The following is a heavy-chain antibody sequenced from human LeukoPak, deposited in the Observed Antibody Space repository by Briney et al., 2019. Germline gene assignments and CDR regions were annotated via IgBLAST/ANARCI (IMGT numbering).Heavy chain of an antibody. CDR2: IWYDGSNK. Sequence: GRSLRLSCAASGFTFSSYGMHWVRQAPGKGLEWVAVIWYDGSNKYYADSVKGRFTISRDNSKNTLYLQMNSLRAEDSAVDYCARERRDYGATFDYWGQGTLVTVSS. J-gene: IGHJ4*02. CDR3: ARERRDYGATFDY. D-gene: IGHD4-17*01. CDR1: GFTFSSYG. V-gene: IGHV3-33*01.